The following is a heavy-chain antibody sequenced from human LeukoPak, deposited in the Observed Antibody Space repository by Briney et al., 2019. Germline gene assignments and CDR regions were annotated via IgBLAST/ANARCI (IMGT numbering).Heavy chain of an antibody. Sequence: PSETLSLTCTVSGASISSTSYHWGWIRQPPGKGLEWIGSVYYSGSTYYNPSLESRVTISVDTSKNQFSLKLNSVTAADTAIYYCAGAVGALLTWAFWGQGTLVTVSS. CDR3: AGAVGALLTWAF. J-gene: IGHJ4*02. V-gene: IGHV4-39*07. CDR2: VYYSGST. CDR1: GASISSTSYH. D-gene: IGHD1-26*01.